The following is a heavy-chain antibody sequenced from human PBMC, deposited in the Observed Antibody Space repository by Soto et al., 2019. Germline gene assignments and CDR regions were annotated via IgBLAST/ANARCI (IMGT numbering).Heavy chain of an antibody. D-gene: IGHD2-2*01. V-gene: IGHV1-69*13. CDR1: GGTFSSYA. Sequence: GASVKVSCKASGGTFSSYAISWVRQAPGQGLEWMGGIIPIFGTANYAQKFQGRVTITADESTSTAYMELSSLRSEDTAVYYCASPLVPAAISAFDIWGQGTMVTVSS. CDR2: IIPIFGTA. CDR3: ASPLVPAAISAFDI. J-gene: IGHJ3*02.